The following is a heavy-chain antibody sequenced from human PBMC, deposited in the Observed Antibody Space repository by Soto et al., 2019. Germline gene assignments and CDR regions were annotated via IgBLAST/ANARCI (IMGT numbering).Heavy chain of an antibody. CDR1: GFTFSSYG. J-gene: IGHJ6*02. Sequence: PGGSLRLSCAASGFTFSSYGMHWVRQAPGKGLEWVAVISYDGSNKYYADSVKGRFTISRDNSKNTLYLQMNSLRAEDTAVYYCAKAYCGGDCYARPAGMDVWGQGTTVTVSS. CDR2: ISYDGSNK. V-gene: IGHV3-30*18. D-gene: IGHD2-21*02. CDR3: AKAYCGGDCYARPAGMDV.